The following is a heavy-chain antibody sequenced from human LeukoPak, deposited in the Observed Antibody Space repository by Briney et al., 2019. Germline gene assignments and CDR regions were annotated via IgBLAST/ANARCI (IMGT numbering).Heavy chain of an antibody. D-gene: IGHD1-26*01. Sequence: GGSLRLSCAASGFTFSSYEMNWVRQAPGKGLEWVSYISSSSSTIYYSDSVKGRFAISRDNAKNSLYLQMNSLRAEDTALYYCVRSPYSESYYGDAFDMWGRGTMVTVSS. CDR1: GFTFSSYE. CDR2: ISSSSSTI. CDR3: VRSPYSESYYGDAFDM. J-gene: IGHJ3*02. V-gene: IGHV3-48*03.